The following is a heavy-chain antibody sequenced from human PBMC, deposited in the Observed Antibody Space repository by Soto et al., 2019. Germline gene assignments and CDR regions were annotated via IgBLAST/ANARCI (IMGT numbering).Heavy chain of an antibody. CDR1: GFSLSTSGVG. Sequence: QITLKESGPTLVKPTQTLTLTCTFSGFSLSTSGVGVGWIRQPPGKALEWLALIYWDDDKRYSPSLKSRLTTPXDXXXXXXXXXXXXXXXXXXXXXXXAXSXXRXFDWFIDYWGQGTLVTVSS. J-gene: IGHJ4*02. D-gene: IGHD3-9*01. CDR3: AXSXXRXFDWFIDY. CDR2: IYWDDDK. V-gene: IGHV2-5*02.